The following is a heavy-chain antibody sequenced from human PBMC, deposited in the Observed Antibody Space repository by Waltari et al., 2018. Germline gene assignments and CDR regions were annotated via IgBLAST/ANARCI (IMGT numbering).Heavy chain of an antibody. Sequence: QVQLVESGGGVVQPGGSLRLSCAASGFTFSSYAMHWVRPAPGKGLEWVAVIRYDGSNKYYADSVKGGFTISRDNSKNTLYLKMNSRRAEDTAVYYCAKDPSSGWPVGGIDYWGQGTLVTVSS. CDR3: AKDPSSGWPVGGIDY. J-gene: IGHJ4*02. CDR2: IRYDGSNK. D-gene: IGHD6-19*01. V-gene: IGHV3-30*02. CDR1: GFTFSSYA.